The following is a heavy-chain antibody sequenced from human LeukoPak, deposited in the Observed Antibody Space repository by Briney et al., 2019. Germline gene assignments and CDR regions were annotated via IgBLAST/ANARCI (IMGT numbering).Heavy chain of an antibody. D-gene: IGHD5-12*01. CDR2: TYYRSKWYT. CDR1: GDSVSSNSAA. CDR3: AGGYSGYLVN. Sequence: SQALSLTCAISGDSVSSNSAAWNWIRQSPSRGLEWLGRTYYRSKWYTYYAVPVKSRITINPDTSKNQFSLQLYSVTPDDTAVYYCAGGYSGYLVNWGQGTLVTVSS. V-gene: IGHV6-1*01. J-gene: IGHJ4*02.